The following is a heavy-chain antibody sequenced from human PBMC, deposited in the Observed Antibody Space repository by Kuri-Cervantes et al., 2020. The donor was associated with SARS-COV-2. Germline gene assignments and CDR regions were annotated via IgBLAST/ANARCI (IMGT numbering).Heavy chain of an antibody. D-gene: IGHD3-10*01. J-gene: IGHJ6*03. Sequence: ASVKVSCKASGYTFTGYYMHWVRQAPGQGLEWMGWINPNSGGTNYAQKFQGRDTMTRDTSLSTAYMELSRLRPDDTALSYCGRVGGGRGFGEKDYYYYYMDVWGKGTTVTVSS. CDR3: GRVGGGRGFGEKDYYYYYMDV. CDR1: GYTFTGYY. V-gene: IGHV1-2*02. CDR2: INPNSGGT.